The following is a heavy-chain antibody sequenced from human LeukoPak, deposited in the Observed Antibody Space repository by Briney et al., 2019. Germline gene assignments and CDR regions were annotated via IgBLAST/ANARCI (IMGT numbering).Heavy chain of an antibody. V-gene: IGHV1-2*02. CDR3: ARDYCSTISCYTESWFDP. Sequence: ASVKVSCKASGYTFTGYYIHWVRQAPGQGLEWMGWINPSSGGTNYAQKFQGRVTTTRDTSLSTAYMELSWLRSDDTAVYYCARDYCSTISCYTESWFDPWGQGTLVTVSS. J-gene: IGHJ5*02. CDR1: GYTFTGYY. D-gene: IGHD2-2*02. CDR2: INPSSGGT.